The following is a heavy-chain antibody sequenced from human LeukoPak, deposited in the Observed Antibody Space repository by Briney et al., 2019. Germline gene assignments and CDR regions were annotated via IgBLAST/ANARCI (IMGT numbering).Heavy chain of an antibody. Sequence: GGSLRLSCAASGFTVSSNYMSWVRQAPGKGLEWVSVIYSGGSTYYADSVKGRFTISRDNSKNTLYLQMNSLRAEDTAVYYCASSYYCDSSYFDYWGQGTLVTVSS. V-gene: IGHV3-66*01. CDR1: GFTVSSNY. CDR2: IYSGGST. D-gene: IGHD3-22*01. CDR3: ASSYYCDSSYFDY. J-gene: IGHJ4*02.